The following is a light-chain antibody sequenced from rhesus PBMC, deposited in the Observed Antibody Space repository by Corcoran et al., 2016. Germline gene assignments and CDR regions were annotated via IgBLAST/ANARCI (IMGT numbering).Light chain of an antibody. J-gene: IGKJ2*01. CDR3: HRYYDNPYN. Sequence: DIQMTQSPSALSASVGDRVTISCRASQNIDTHLAWYQQKPGKAPNLLIFASSSLQDGIPSRFSGSGSGTDFTLTISSLQPEDFVVYYCHRYYDNPYNFDQGTKVEIK. V-gene: IGKV1S12*01. CDR1: QNIDTH. CDR2: ASS.